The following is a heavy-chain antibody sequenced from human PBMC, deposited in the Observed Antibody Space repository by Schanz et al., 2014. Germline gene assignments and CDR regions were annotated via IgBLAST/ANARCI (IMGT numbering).Heavy chain of an antibody. CDR3: ATDYSGVGCHI. V-gene: IGHV3-30*04. CDR2: VSHDGFTK. CDR1: GFSFSGFA. J-gene: IGHJ3*02. Sequence: QVQLEESGGGVVQPGGSLRLSCVASGFSFSGFAVHWVRQAPGKGLEWVSIVSHDGFTKHYADSVRGRFTPSRDNSKNTVYLQMNSLRAEDTALYFCATDYSGVGCHIWGQGTMVTVSS. D-gene: IGHD6-19*01.